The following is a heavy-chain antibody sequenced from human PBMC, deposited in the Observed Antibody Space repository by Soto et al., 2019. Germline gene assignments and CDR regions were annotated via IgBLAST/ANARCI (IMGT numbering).Heavy chain of an antibody. CDR1: GDSFTNHW. CDR2: IYLGDSDT. J-gene: IGHJ5*02. Sequence: PGESLKISCQASGDSFTNHWIGWVRQMPGKGLEWMGIIYLGDSDTRYSPSFQGQVTISADKSISTAYLQWSTLKASDTAMYYCGRQTSTDWFDPWGQGTLVTVSS. V-gene: IGHV5-51*01. CDR3: GRQTSTDWFDP.